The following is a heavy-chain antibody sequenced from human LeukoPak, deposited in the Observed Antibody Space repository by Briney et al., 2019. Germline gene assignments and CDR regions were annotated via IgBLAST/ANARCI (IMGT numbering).Heavy chain of an antibody. V-gene: IGHV1-2*02. CDR1: GYSFTAYY. J-gene: IGHJ4*02. CDR2: INPNSGGT. Sequence: ASVKVSCKASGYSFTAYYMHWVRQAPGQGLEWMGWINPNSGGTNYAQKFQGRVTMTRDTSITTAYMEVSRLRSDDTAVYYCARDLGGDYVLYYFDYWGQGTLVTVSS. CDR3: ARDLGGDYVLYYFDY. D-gene: IGHD4-17*01.